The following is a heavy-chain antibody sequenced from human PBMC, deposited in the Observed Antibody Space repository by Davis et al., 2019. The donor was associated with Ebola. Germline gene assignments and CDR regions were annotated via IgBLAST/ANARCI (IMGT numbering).Heavy chain of an antibody. J-gene: IGHJ4*02. CDR3: ARHGSIVGGEGFDY. Sequence: GESLKISCKASGYSFTTSWIGWVRQMPGKGLEWMGIIYVDDSETKNSPSFQGQVTISADKSINTAYLQWRSVKASDTAMYYCARHGSIVGGEGFDYWGQGTLVTVSS. V-gene: IGHV5-51*01. D-gene: IGHD1-26*01. CDR2: IYVDDSET. CDR1: GYSFTTSW.